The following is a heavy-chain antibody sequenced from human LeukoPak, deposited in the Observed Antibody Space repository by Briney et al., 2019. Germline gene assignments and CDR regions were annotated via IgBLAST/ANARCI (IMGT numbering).Heavy chain of an antibody. CDR1: GGTFSSSA. J-gene: IGHJ6*02. Sequence: VASVKVSCKTSGGTFSSSAITWVRQAPGQGLEWMGRIIPVLNITSYAQKFQGRVTITADTSTSTVYMELSSLRSEETAVYYCARDQGLTAPPPYGLDVWRQGTTVIVSS. V-gene: IGHV1-69*04. CDR3: ARDQGLTAPPPYGLDV. CDR2: IIPVLNIT. D-gene: IGHD5-18*01.